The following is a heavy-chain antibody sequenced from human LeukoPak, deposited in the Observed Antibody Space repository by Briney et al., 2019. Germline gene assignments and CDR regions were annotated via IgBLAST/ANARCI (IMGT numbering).Heavy chain of an antibody. CDR1: GFTFSSYG. Sequence: GGSLRLSCAASGFTFSSYGMHWVRQAPGKGLEWVAVIWYDGSNKYYADSVKGRFTISRDNSKNTLYLQMNSLRAEDTAVYYCARGHGFWSGHYGMDVWGQGTTVTVSS. CDR3: ARGHGFWSGHYGMDV. CDR2: IWYDGSNK. J-gene: IGHJ6*02. D-gene: IGHD3-3*01. V-gene: IGHV3-33*01.